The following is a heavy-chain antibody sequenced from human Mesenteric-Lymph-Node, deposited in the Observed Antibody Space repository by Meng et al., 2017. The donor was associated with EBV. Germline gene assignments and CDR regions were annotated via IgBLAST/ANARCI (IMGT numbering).Heavy chain of an antibody. CDR2: ISYDGSRL. CDR1: GSNLRNYA. CDR3: ERERTGYYAEH. V-gene: IGHV3-30*04. J-gene: IGHJ4*02. D-gene: IGHD3/OR15-3a*01. Sequence: QVSLVESXXGXVQPGXXLXXSCAASGSNLRNYAMFWVRQAPGKGLEWVAFISYDGSRLYDADSVKGRLNISKDTSKNTLDLQMSSLRSEDTAVYFCERERTGYYAEHWGQGTLVTVSS.